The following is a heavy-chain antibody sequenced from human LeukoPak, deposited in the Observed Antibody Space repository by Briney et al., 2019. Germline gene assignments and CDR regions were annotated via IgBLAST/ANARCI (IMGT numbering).Heavy chain of an antibody. CDR1: GFTFSSYW. J-gene: IGHJ4*02. V-gene: IGHV3-74*01. D-gene: IGHD2-21*02. CDR3: ARVTSAYCGGDCPTGYFDY. CDR2: INSDGSST. Sequence: GGSLRLSCAASGFTFSSYWMHWVRQAPGKGLVWVSRINSDGSSTSYADSVKGRFTISRDNAKNTLYLQMNSLRAEDTAVYYCARVTSAYCGGDCPTGYFDYWGQGTLVTVSS.